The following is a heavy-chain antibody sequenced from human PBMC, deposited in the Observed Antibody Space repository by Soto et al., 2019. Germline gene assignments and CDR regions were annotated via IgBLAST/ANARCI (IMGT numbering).Heavy chain of an antibody. CDR3: ARVAYDAFDI. CDR2: ISSSRSYT. D-gene: IGHD3-16*01. CDR1: EFTFSDYY. V-gene: IGHV3-11*05. J-gene: IGHJ3*02. Sequence: QVQLVESGGGLVKPGGSLRLSCAASEFTFSDYYMNWIRQAPGKGLEWVSYISSSRSYTNYADSVKGRFTISRDNAKNSLYLQMNSLRAEDTAVYYCARVAYDAFDIWGQGTMVTVSS.